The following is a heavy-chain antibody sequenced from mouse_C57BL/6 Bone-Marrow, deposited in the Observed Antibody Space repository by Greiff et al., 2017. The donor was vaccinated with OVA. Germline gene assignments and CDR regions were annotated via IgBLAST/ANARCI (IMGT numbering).Heavy chain of an antibody. V-gene: IGHV1-26*01. CDR3: AREGYYEYDGYFDV. J-gene: IGHJ1*03. D-gene: IGHD2-4*01. CDR2: INPNNGGT. CDR1: GYTFTDYY. Sequence: VQLQQSGPELVKPGASVKISCKASGYTFTDYYMNWVKQSHGKSLEWIGDINPNNGGTSYNQKFKGKATLTVDKSSSTAYMELRSLTSEDSAVYYCAREGYYEYDGYFDVWGTGSTVTVSS.